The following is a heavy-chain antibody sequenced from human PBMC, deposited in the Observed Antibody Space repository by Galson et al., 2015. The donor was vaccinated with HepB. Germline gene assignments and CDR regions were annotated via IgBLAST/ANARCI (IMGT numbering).Heavy chain of an antibody. J-gene: IGHJ5*02. CDR1: GFTSDDYA. D-gene: IGHD3-3*01. V-gene: IGHV3-9*02. Sequence: SLRLSCAASGFTSDDYAMHWVRQAPGKGLEWVSGISWDSGNIVYADSVRGRFTISRDNAKNSLYLQMNSLRAEDTALYYCAKDDRIVNPYYDFWGGALEAWGLGTLVTVSS. CDR3: AKDDRIVNPYYDFWGGALEA. CDR2: ISWDSGNI.